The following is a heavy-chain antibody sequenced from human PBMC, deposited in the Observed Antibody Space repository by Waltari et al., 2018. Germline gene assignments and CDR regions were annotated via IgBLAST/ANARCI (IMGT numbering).Heavy chain of an antibody. CDR1: GGSIGSGSYY. V-gene: IGHV4-61*02. J-gene: IGHJ4*02. Sequence: QVQLQESGPGLVKPSQTLSLTCTVSGGSIGSGSYYWSWIRQPAGKGLEWIGRIYTSGSTNYNPSLKSRVTISVDTSKNQFSLKLSSVTAADTAVYYCARGGTYGSGLDYWGQGTLVTVSS. CDR3: ARGGTYGSGLDY. D-gene: IGHD3-3*01. CDR2: IYTSGST.